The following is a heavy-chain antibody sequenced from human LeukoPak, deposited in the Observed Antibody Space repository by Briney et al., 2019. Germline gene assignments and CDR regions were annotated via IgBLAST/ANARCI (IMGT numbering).Heavy chain of an antibody. V-gene: IGHV1-69*04. D-gene: IGHD1-1*01. J-gene: IGHJ1*01. CDR1: GGTFSSYA. CDR3: ARGATGTSPAAEYFQH. CDR2: IIPILGIA. Sequence: ASVKVSCKASGGTFSSYAISWVRQAPGQGLEWMGRIIPILGIANYAQKFQGRVTMTRDTSTSTVYMELSSLRSEDTAVYYCARGATGTSPAAEYFQHWGQGTLVTVSS.